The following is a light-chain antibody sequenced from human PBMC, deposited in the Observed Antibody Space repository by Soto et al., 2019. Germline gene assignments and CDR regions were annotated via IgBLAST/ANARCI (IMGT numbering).Light chain of an antibody. CDR3: AAWDDSLRGWV. CDR1: SSNIGSNY. V-gene: IGLV1-47*01. J-gene: IGLJ3*02. Sequence: QAVVTQPPSASGTPGQRVTISCSGSSSNIGSNYVYWYQQLPGTAPKLLIYRNNQRHSGVPDRFSGSKSGTSASLAISGLRYEDEADYYCAAWDDSLRGWVLGGGPKLTVL. CDR2: RNN.